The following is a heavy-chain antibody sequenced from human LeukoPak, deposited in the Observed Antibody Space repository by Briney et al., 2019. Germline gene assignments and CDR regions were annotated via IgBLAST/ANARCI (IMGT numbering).Heavy chain of an antibody. CDR3: ARDRLMVRGLRARSALDY. D-gene: IGHD3-10*01. CDR1: GGTFSSYA. CDR2: IIPILGIA. V-gene: IGHV1-69*04. J-gene: IGHJ4*02. Sequence: ASVKVSCKASGGTFSSYAISWVRQAPGQGLEWMGRIIPILGIANYAQKFQGRVTITADKSTSTAYMELSSLRSEDTAVYYCARDRLMVRGLRARSALDYWGQGTLVTVSS.